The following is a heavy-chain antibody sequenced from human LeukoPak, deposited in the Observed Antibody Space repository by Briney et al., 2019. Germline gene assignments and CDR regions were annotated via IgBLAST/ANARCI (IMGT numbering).Heavy chain of an antibody. D-gene: IGHD6-13*01. CDR2: INHSGST. Sequence: SETLSLTCAVYGGSFSGYYWNWIRQPPGKGLEWIGEINHSGSTNYNPSLKSRVTISVDTSKNQFSLKLSSVTAADTAVYYCARVVAAAEIPNFDYWGQGTLVTVSS. V-gene: IGHV4-34*01. CDR1: GGSFSGYY. CDR3: ARVVAAAEIPNFDY. J-gene: IGHJ4*02.